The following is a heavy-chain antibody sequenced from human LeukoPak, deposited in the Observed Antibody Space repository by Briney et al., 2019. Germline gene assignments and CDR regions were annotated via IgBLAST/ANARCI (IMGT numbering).Heavy chain of an antibody. V-gene: IGHV3-23*01. CDR3: AKSISSLSGTFYY. J-gene: IGHJ4*02. CDR2: ISGCGGST. D-gene: IGHD3-10*01. Sequence: SLRLSCAASGFTFSSAAMSWVRQAPGKGLEWVSTISGCGGSTYYAYSVKGRFTISRDNYKNTLYLQMNSLRAEDTAVYYCAKSISSLSGTFYYWGQGTLVTVSS. CDR1: GFTFSSAA.